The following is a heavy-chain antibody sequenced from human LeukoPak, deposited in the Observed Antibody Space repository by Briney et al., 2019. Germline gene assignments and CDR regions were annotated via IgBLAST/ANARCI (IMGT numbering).Heavy chain of an antibody. D-gene: IGHD6-13*01. CDR2: ISSSSSYI. CDR1: GFTFSSYS. V-gene: IGHV3-21*01. Sequence: RGSLRLSCAASGFTFSSYSMNWVREAPGKGLEWVSSISSSSSYIYYADSVKGRFTISRDNAKNSLYLQMNSLRAEDTAVYYCARDRRSSWYYWGQGTLVTVSS. J-gene: IGHJ4*02. CDR3: ARDRRSSWYY.